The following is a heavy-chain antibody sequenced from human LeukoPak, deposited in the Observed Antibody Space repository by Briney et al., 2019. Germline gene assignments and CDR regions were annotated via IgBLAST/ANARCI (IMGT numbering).Heavy chain of an antibody. Sequence: PGGSLRLSCAAPGFTVSSNYMSWVRQAPGKGLEWVSVIYSGGSTYYADSVKGRFTISRDNSKNTLYLQMNSLRAEDTAVYYCARHLVPAALSSWFDPWGQGTLVTVSS. V-gene: IGHV3-53*01. CDR1: GFTVSSNY. J-gene: IGHJ5*02. D-gene: IGHD2-2*01. CDR2: IYSGGST. CDR3: ARHLVPAALSSWFDP.